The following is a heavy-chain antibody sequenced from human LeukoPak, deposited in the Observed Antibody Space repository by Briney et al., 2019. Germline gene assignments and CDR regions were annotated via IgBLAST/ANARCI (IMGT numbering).Heavy chain of an antibody. J-gene: IGHJ4*02. D-gene: IGHD3-22*01. Sequence: PSETLSLTCSVSGASISSYYWGWIRRPPGKGLEWIGYIHSSGSTNHNPSLKSRVTMSLDTSNNQFSLKLSSVTAADTAVYYCARDTKFYDSSAYYYFDYWGQGTLVTVSS. CDR2: IHSSGST. V-gene: IGHV4-59*01. CDR1: GASISSYY. CDR3: ARDTKFYDSSAYYYFDY.